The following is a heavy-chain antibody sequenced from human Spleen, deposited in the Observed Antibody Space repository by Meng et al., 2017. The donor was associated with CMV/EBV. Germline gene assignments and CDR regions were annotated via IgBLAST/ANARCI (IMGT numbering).Heavy chain of an antibody. J-gene: IGHJ4*02. CDR3: ARRARNSLFDY. Sequence: GGSLRLSCEGSGYSFTAYWIVWVRQMPGKGLEWLGIIYPGDSDVRYSPSFHGQVTISADKSISTAYLQWSSLKASDTAMYYCARRARNSLFDYWGQGTLVTVSS. V-gene: IGHV5-51*01. D-gene: IGHD4-23*01. CDR1: GYSFTAYW. CDR2: IYPGDSDV.